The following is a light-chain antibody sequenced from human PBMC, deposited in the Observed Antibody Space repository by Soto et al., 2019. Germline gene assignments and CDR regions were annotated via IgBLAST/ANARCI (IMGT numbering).Light chain of an antibody. CDR1: CSDVGGSNH. Sequence: SVLTQPRSVSGSPGQSVTISCTGSCSDVGGSNHVSWYQHHPGKAPKFIIYDVTKRPSGVPDRFSGSKSGNTASLTISGLQAEDEADYYCCSHAGTYTFVFGTGTKVTVL. V-gene: IGLV2-11*01. CDR2: DVT. CDR3: CSHAGTYTFV. J-gene: IGLJ1*01.